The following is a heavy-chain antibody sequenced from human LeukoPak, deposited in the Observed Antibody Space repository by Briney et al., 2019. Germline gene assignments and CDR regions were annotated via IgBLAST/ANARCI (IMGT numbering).Heavy chain of an antibody. CDR3: ARDQGGYDLGTYYYYYYGMDV. CDR2: IYYSGST. V-gene: IGHV4-39*07. D-gene: IGHD5-12*01. J-gene: IGHJ6*02. CDR1: GGSISSSSYY. Sequence: SETLSLTCTVSGGSISSSSYYWGWIRQPPGKGLEWIGSIYYSGSTYYNPSLKSRVTISVDTSKNQFSLKLSSVTAADTAVYYCARDQGGYDLGTYYYYYYGMDVWGQGTTVTVSS.